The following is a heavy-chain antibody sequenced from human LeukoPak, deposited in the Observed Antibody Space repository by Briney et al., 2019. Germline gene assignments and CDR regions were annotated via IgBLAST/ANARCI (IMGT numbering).Heavy chain of an antibody. V-gene: IGHV1-2*02. Sequence: ASVKVSCKASGYTFTGYYMHWVRQAPGQGLEWMGWINPNSGGTNYAQKFQGRVTMTRDTSISTAYMELSRLRSDDTAVYYCARDGVVVVPAAINYYYYMDVWGKGTTVTVSS. CDR2: INPNSGGT. CDR1: GYTFTGYY. CDR3: ARDGVVVVPAAINYYYYMDV. D-gene: IGHD2-2*02. J-gene: IGHJ6*03.